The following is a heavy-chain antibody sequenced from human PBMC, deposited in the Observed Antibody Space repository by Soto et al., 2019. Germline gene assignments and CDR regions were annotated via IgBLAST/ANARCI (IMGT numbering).Heavy chain of an antibody. CDR2: ISSSGTTI. V-gene: IGHV3-48*02. CDR3: ARDGATSLTTYFYGMDV. J-gene: IGHJ6*02. D-gene: IGHD1-1*01. Sequence: YGGSWISKNTGKGLYWDSYISSSGTTIYNADSVKGRFTISRDNVKNSMYLQMNSLRDEDTAVYFCARDGATSLTTYFYGMDVWGQGATVT. CDR1: YG.